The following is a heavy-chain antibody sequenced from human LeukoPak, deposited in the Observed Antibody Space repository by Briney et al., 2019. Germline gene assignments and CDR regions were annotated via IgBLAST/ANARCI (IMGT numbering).Heavy chain of an antibody. CDR1: GGTFSSYA. Sequence: ASVKVSCKASGGTFSSYAISWVRQAPGQGLEWMGRIIPILGIANYAQKFQGRVTITADKSTSTAYMELSSLRSEDTAVYYCASAHFDWLPDTTYYYGMDVWGQGTTVTVSS. V-gene: IGHV1-69*04. CDR2: IIPILGIA. J-gene: IGHJ6*02. D-gene: IGHD3-9*01. CDR3: ASAHFDWLPDTTYYYGMDV.